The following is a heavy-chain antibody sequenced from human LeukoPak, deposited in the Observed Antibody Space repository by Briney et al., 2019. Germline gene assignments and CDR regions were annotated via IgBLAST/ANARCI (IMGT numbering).Heavy chain of an antibody. CDR2: INPNSGGT. Sequence: ASVKVSCKASGYTFTGYYMHWVRQAPGQGLEWMGWINPNSGGTNYAQKFQGRVTMTRDTSISTAYMELSRLRSDDTAVYYCARVRYYYGSGSYPGRFDPWGQGTLVTVSS. J-gene: IGHJ5*02. CDR1: GYTFTGYY. D-gene: IGHD3-10*01. CDR3: ARVRYYYGSGSYPGRFDP. V-gene: IGHV1-2*02.